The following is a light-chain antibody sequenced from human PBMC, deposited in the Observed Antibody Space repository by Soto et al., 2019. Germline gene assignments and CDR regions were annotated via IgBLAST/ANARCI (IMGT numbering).Light chain of an antibody. CDR1: SSNIGAGYD. Sequence: QSVLTQPPSVSGAPGQRGTISCTGSSSNIGAGYDVHWYQQLPGTAPKLLIYGNSNRPSGVPDRFSGSKSGTSASLAITGLQAEDEADYYCQSYDSSLSGSGVFGGGTKVTVL. CDR2: GNS. J-gene: IGLJ2*01. V-gene: IGLV1-40*01. CDR3: QSYDSSLSGSGV.